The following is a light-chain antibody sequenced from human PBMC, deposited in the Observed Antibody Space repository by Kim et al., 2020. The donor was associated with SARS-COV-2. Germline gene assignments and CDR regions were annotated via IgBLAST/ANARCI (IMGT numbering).Light chain of an antibody. CDR1: RNNVGNQG. CDR2: RNN. CDR3: SAWDNSLSAWV. V-gene: IGLV10-54*01. Sequence: RQATTLPCTGNRNNVGNQGAAWLQQHQGHPPKLLSYRNNNRPSGISERLSASRSGNTASLTITGLQPEDEADYYCSAWDNSLSAWVFGGGTQLTVL. J-gene: IGLJ3*02.